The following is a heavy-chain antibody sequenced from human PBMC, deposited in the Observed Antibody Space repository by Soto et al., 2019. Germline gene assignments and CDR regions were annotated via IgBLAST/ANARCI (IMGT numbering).Heavy chain of an antibody. CDR2: INPSGGST. CDR3: AIVEMATKGVDY. D-gene: IGHD5-12*01. V-gene: IGHV1-46*01. CDR1: GYTFTSYY. Sequence: QVQLVQSGAEVKKPGASVKVSCKASGYTFTSYYTHWVRQAPGQGLEWMGIINPSGGSTSYAQKFQGRVTMTRDTSTSTVYMELSSLRSEDTAVYYCAIVEMATKGVDYWGQGTLVTVSS. J-gene: IGHJ4*02.